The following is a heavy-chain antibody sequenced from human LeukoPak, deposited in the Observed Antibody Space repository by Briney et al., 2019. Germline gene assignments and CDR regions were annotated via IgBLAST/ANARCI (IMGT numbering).Heavy chain of an antibody. CDR3: ARDEIFGVVMIDY. J-gene: IGHJ4*02. V-gene: IGHV3-21*01. D-gene: IGHD3-3*01. Sequence: GGSLRLSCAASGFTFSRYSMNWVRQAPGKGLEWVSSISTSSSYIHYADSVKGRFTISRDNAKNSLYLQMNSLRAEDTAVYYCARDEIFGVVMIDYWGRGTLVTVSS. CDR2: ISTSSSYI. CDR1: GFTFSRYS.